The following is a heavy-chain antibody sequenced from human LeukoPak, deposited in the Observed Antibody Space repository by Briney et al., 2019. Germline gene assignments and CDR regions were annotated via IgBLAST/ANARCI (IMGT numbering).Heavy chain of an antibody. D-gene: IGHD2/OR15-2a*01. CDR2: IYSGGST. CDR3: ATNMGF. J-gene: IGHJ4*02. Sequence: PSETLSLTCAVYGGSFSGYFWSWIRQPPGKGLEWVSLIYSGGSTYYADSVKGRFTISRDSSKNTLYLQMNSLRVEDTAVYYCATNMGFWGQGTLVTVSS. V-gene: IGHV3-53*01. CDR1: GGSFSGYF.